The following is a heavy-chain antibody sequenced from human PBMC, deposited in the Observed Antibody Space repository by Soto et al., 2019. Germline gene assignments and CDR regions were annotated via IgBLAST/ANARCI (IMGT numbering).Heavy chain of an antibody. CDR1: GFTVSSNY. D-gene: IGHD5-18*01. CDR2: IYSGGST. Sequence: GGSLRLSCAASGFTVSSNYMSWVRQAPGKGLEWVSVIYSGGSTYYADSVKGRFTISRDNSKNTLYLQMNSLRAEDTAVYYCARESGYSYGYEGEDYWGQGTLVTVSS. CDR3: ARESGYSYGYEGEDY. J-gene: IGHJ4*02. V-gene: IGHV3-53*01.